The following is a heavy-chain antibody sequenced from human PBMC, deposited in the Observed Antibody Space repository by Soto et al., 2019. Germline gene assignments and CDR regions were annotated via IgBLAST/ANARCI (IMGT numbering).Heavy chain of an antibody. V-gene: IGHV4-34*01. J-gene: IGHJ5*02. CDR3: ARWGRGYYNWFDP. CDR1: SGSFIGYI. Sequence: XXTLSLTCDVYSGSFIGYIWTWIRQTPGKGLQWIGQIXHSGSXNYNTYIKSRXXISVHQSXXQFYMKLSSVTAAETAVYYCARWGRGYYNWFDPWGQGTLVTVSS. CDR2: IXHSGSX. D-gene: IGHD3-22*01.